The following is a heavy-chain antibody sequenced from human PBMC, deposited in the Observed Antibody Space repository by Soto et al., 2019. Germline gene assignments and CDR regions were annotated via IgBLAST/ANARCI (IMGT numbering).Heavy chain of an antibody. D-gene: IGHD6-13*01. CDR3: ARDVYSSIWTGRWFDR. J-gene: IGHJ5*02. CDR1: GGSISTYY. CDR2: IYYSGST. Sequence: QVQLQESGPGLVKPSETLSLTCTVSGGSISTYYWTWIRQPPGKGLEWIGYIYYSGSTSYNPSLRSGVSISLDRSGNTFSLELNAVTAADTAVYYCARDVYSSIWTGRWFDRWGQGTLVTVSS. V-gene: IGHV4-59*12.